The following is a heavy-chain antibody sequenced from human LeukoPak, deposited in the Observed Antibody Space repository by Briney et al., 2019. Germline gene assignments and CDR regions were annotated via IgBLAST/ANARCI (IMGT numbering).Heavy chain of an antibody. CDR1: GFTSNNYA. Sequence: GGSLRLSCEASGFTSNNYAIHWVRQAPGKGLAWVSVISGSGNDIFYADSVAGRFIISRDNSKNTLYLQMNSLRAEDTAVYYCARGFPGSYYFDYWGQGTLVTVSS. V-gene: IGHV3-23*01. CDR3: ARGFPGSYYFDY. J-gene: IGHJ4*02. CDR2: ISGSGNDI. D-gene: IGHD3-10*01.